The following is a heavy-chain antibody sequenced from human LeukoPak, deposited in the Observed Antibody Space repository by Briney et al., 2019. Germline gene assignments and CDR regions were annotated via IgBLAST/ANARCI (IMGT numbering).Heavy chain of an antibody. J-gene: IGHJ6*03. CDR2: ISAYNGNT. D-gene: IGHD5-12*01. V-gene: IGHV1-18*01. CDR3: ARVGVWSGSDWGDYYYYYYMDV. CDR1: GYTFTSYG. Sequence: ASVKVSCKASGYTFTSYGISWVRQAPGQGLEWMGGISAYNGNTNYAQKFQGRVTITADESTSTAYMELSSLRSEDTAVYYCARVGVWSGSDWGDYYYYYYMDVWGKGTTVTISS.